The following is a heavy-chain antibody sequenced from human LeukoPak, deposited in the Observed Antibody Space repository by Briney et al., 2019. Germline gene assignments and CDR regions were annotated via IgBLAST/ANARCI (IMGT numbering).Heavy chain of an antibody. D-gene: IGHD2-15*01. CDR3: ARSSPARYCSGGSCYSKPLDY. CDR1: GGSFSGYY. Sequence: SETLSLTCAVYGGSFSGYYWSWIRQPPGKGLEWIGEINHSGSTNYNPYLKSRVTISVDTSKNQFSMKMSSVTAADTAVYYCARSSPARYCSGGSCYSKPLDYWGQGTLVTVSS. CDR2: INHSGST. J-gene: IGHJ4*02. V-gene: IGHV4-34*01.